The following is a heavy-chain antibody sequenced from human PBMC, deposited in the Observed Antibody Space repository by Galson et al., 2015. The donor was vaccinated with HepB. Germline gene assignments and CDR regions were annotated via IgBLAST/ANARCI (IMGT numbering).Heavy chain of an antibody. CDR1: GYTFTSYD. V-gene: IGHV1-8*01. CDR3: ARGNCSGGSCKTTYYFDY. J-gene: IGHJ4*02. Sequence: SVKVSCKASGYTFTSYDINWVRQATGQGLEWMGWMNPNSGNTGYAQKFQGRVTMTRNTSISTAYMELSSLRSEDTAVYYCARGNCSGGSCKTTYYFDYWGQGTLVTVSS. D-gene: IGHD2-15*01. CDR2: MNPNSGNT.